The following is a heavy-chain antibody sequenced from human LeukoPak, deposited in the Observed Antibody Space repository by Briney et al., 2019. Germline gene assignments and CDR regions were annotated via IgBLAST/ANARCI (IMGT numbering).Heavy chain of an antibody. CDR1: GFTFTTYA. D-gene: IGHD5-18*01. V-gene: IGHV3-9*01. J-gene: IGHJ4*02. CDR3: AKARGAGYSYGYTDY. Sequence: GGSLRLSCATSGFTFTTYAMSWVRQAPGKGLEWVSGISWNSGSIGYADSVKGRFTISRDNAKNSLYLQMNSLRAEDTALYYCAKARGAGYSYGYTDYWGQGTLVTVSS. CDR2: ISWNSGSI.